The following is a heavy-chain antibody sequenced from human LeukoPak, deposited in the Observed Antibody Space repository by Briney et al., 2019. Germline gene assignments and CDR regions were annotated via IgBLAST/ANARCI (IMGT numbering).Heavy chain of an antibody. J-gene: IGHJ5*02. Sequence: ASVKVSCKASGYTFTSYGISWVRQAPGQGLEWMGWISAYNGNTNYAQKFQGRVTITADKSTSTAYMELSSLRSEDTAVYYCARGIAAAETYSKSGHWFDPWGQGTLVTVSS. CDR1: GYTFTSYG. CDR2: ISAYNGNT. D-gene: IGHD6-13*01. V-gene: IGHV1-18*01. CDR3: ARGIAAAETYSKSGHWFDP.